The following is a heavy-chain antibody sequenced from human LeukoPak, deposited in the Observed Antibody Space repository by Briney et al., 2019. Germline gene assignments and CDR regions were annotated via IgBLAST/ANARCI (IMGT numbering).Heavy chain of an antibody. Sequence: SETLSLTCSVSGGSISSGYWSWIRQPPGKGLEWIAYIYNSGRSSYNPSLKSRVTISLDTSKNQFSLKLSSVTAADTAVYYCAGGSGASWFDPWGQGTLVTVSS. CDR2: IYNSGRS. V-gene: IGHV4-59*01. D-gene: IGHD2-8*02. J-gene: IGHJ5*02. CDR3: AGGSGASWFDP. CDR1: GGSISSGY.